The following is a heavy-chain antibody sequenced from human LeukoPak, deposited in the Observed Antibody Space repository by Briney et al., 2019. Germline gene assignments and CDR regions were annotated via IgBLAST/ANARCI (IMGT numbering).Heavy chain of an antibody. CDR2: ISGSGGST. Sequence: RAGGSLRLSCAASGFTFSSYAMSWVRQAPGKGLEWVSAISGSGGSTHYADSVKGRFTISRDNSKNTLYLQMNSLRAEDTAVYYCAKDGGYNLPEDYWGQGTLVTVSS. D-gene: IGHD5-24*01. V-gene: IGHV3-23*01. CDR3: AKDGGYNLPEDY. CDR1: GFTFSSYA. J-gene: IGHJ4*02.